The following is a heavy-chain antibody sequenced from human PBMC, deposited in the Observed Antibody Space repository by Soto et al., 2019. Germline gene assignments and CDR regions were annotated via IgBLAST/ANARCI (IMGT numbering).Heavy chain of an antibody. CDR3: ATGTAGDSSGYWVY. J-gene: IGHJ4*01. V-gene: IGHV1-69*01. Sequence: QVQLVQSGAEVKKPGSSVKVSCRASGGTFSSYAINWVRQAPGQGLEWMGGIIPVLGTEDYSQQFQGRVTITADESTSTAYMELSSLRSEDAAVYYWATGTAGDSSGYWVYSGHGTLVTVS. D-gene: IGHD3-22*01. CDR1: GGTFSSYA. CDR2: IIPVLGTE.